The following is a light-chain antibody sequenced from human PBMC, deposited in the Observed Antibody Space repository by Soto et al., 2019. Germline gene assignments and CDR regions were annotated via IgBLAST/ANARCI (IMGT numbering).Light chain of an antibody. V-gene: IGKV2-24*01. J-gene: IGKJ4*01. CDR1: PSLVHSNGDTY. Sequence: DIVMTQTPLSSPVTLGQPASISCRSSPSLVHSNGDTYLSWLQQRPGQPPRLLIYKVSNRLSGVPDRFSGSGAGTDFTLTISRVEAEDVGIYYCLQGAQFPHTFGGGTKVDIK. CDR3: LQGAQFPHT. CDR2: KVS.